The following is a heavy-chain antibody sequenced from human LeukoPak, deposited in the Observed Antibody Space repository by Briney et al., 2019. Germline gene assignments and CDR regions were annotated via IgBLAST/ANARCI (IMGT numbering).Heavy chain of an antibody. D-gene: IGHD1-1*01. Sequence: AASVKVSCKASGGTFSSYAISWVRQAPGQGLEWMGGIIPIFGTANYAQKFQGRVTITTDESTSTAYMELSSLRSEDTAVYYCAREAGTDDYYYYYMDVWGKGTTVTVSS. V-gene: IGHV1-69*05. CDR2: IIPIFGTA. CDR1: GGTFSSYA. J-gene: IGHJ6*03. CDR3: AREAGTDDYYYYYMDV.